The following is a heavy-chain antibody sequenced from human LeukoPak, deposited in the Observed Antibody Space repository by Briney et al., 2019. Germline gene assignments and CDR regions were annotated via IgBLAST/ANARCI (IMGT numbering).Heavy chain of an antibody. CDR2: SDPEDGET. CDR3: ATLEWELQFSGRSFDY. Sequence: PVASVKVSCKVSGYTLTELSMHWVRQAPGKGLEWMGGSDPEDGETIYAQKFQGRVTMTEDTSTDTAYMELSSLRSEDTAVYYCATLEWELQFSGRSFDYWGQGTLVTVSS. J-gene: IGHJ4*02. V-gene: IGHV1-24*01. D-gene: IGHD1-26*01. CDR1: GYTLTELS.